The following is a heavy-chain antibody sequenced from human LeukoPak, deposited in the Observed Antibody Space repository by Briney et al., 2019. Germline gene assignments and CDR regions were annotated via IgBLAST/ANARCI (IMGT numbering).Heavy chain of an antibody. CDR2: INHSGST. D-gene: IGHD3-22*01. Sequence: SETLSLTCAVYGGSFSCYYWSWIRHPPGKGLEWIGEINHSGSTNYNPSLKSRVTISVDTSKNQFSLKLGSVTAADTAVYYCARWPDYYASSGYSGLDYWGQGTLVTVSS. CDR3: ARWPDYYASSGYSGLDY. CDR1: GGSFSCYY. V-gene: IGHV4-34*01. J-gene: IGHJ4*02.